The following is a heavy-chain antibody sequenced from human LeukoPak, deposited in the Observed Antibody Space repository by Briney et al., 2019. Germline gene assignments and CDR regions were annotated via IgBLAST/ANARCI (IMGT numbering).Heavy chain of an antibody. CDR3: RYSYSRFAY. D-gene: IGHD5-18*01. CDR2: IWYDGSNK. V-gene: IGHV3-33*01. Sequence: GGSLRLSCAASGFTFSSYGMHWVRQAPGKGLEWVTVIWYDGSNKYYADSVKGRFTISRDNSKNTLYLQMNSLRAEDTPVYYCRYSYSRFAYWGQGTLVTVSS. J-gene: IGHJ4*02. CDR1: GFTFSSYG.